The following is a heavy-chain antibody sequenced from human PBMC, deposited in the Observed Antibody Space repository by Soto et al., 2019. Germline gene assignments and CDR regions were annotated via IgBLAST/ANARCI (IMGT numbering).Heavy chain of an antibody. CDR3: ARGLGYSSSWYKKRGAFDI. CDR2: INHSGST. CDR1: GGSFSGYY. J-gene: IGHJ3*02. D-gene: IGHD6-13*01. V-gene: IGHV4-34*01. Sequence: PSETLSLTFAVYGGSFSGYYWSWIRQPPGKGREWIGEINHSGSTNYNPSLKSRVTISVDTSKNQFSLKLSSVTAADTAVYYCARGLGYSSSWYKKRGAFDIWGQGTMVT.